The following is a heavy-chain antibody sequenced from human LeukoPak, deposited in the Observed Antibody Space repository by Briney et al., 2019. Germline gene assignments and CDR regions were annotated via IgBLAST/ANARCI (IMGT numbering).Heavy chain of an antibody. CDR2: INPNSGGT. CDR1: GYTFTGYY. D-gene: IGHD6-19*01. Sequence: ASVKVSCKASGYTFTGYYMHWVRQAPGQGLEWMGRINPNSGGTNYAQKFQGRVTMTRDTSISTAYMELNRLRSDDTAVYYCAREQWLENFDYWGQGTLVTVSS. CDR3: AREQWLENFDY. V-gene: IGHV1-2*06. J-gene: IGHJ4*02.